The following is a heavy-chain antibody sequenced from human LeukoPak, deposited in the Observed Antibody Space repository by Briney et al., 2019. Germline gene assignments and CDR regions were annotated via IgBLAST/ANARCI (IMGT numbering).Heavy chain of an antibody. CDR2: ISSSGSTI. CDR1: GFTFSSYE. D-gene: IGHD3-10*02. J-gene: IGHJ6*04. Sequence: QAGGSLRFSCAASGFTFSSYEMNWVRQAPGKGLEGVSYISSSGSTIYYADSVKGRFTISRDNAKNSLYLQMNSLRAEDTAVYYCAELGITMIGGVWGKGTTVTISS. CDR3: AELGITMIGGV. V-gene: IGHV3-48*03.